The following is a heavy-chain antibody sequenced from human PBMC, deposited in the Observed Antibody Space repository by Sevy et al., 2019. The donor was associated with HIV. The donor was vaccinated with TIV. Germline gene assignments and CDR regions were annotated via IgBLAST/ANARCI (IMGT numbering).Heavy chain of an antibody. CDR3: ARGSWEGRYSSGQNWFDP. J-gene: IGHJ5*02. V-gene: IGHV3-11*06. Sequence: GGSLRLSCAASGFTFSDYYMSWIRQAPGKGLEWVSYISGISTYTNYADSVKGRFTISRDNAKNSLYLQMNSLRAEDTAVYYCARGSWEGRYSSGQNWFDPWGQGTLVTVSS. D-gene: IGHD3-22*01. CDR1: GFTFSDYY. CDR2: ISGISTYT.